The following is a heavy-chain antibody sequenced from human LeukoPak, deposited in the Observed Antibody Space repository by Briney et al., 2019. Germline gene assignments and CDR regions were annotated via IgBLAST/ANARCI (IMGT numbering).Heavy chain of an antibody. CDR3: AKDRVETAMELDY. CDR1: GFTFSNYG. CDR2: IWYDGSNK. V-gene: IGHV3-30*02. D-gene: IGHD5-18*01. Sequence: GGSLRLSCAASGFTFSNYGMHWVRQAPGKGLEWVAVIWYDGSNKYYADSVKGRFTISRDNSKNTLYLQMNSLRAEDTAVYYCAKDRVETAMELDYWGQGTLVTVSS. J-gene: IGHJ4*02.